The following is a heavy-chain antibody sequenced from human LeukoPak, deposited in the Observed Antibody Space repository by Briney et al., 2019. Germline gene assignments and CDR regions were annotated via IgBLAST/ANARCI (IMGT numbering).Heavy chain of an antibody. J-gene: IGHJ6*04. CDR1: GGSISSYY. CDR3: ARELNVDTAIEGTYGMDV. V-gene: IGHV4-59*01. Sequence: SETLSLTCTVSGGSISSYYWSWIRQPPGKGLEWIGYIYYSGSTNYNPSLKSRVTISVDTSKNQFSLKLSSVTAADTAVYYCARELNVDTAIEGTYGMDVWGKGTTVTVSS. CDR2: IYYSGST. D-gene: IGHD5-18*01.